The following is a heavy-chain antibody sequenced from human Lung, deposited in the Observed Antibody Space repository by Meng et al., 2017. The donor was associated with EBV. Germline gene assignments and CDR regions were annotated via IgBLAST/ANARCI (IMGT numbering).Heavy chain of an antibody. CDR2: IYWDDDK. J-gene: IGHJ4*02. CDR1: VSSPGSDGVG. CDR3: AHRDGDGSGNLARFYFDY. Sequence: GRLLGQRTQPLQPTRTLSVSSPGSDGVGGRWVRQPPGNALEWLALIYWDDDKRYSPSLKSRLTITKDTSKNLVVLTMPYMVPVDTATYYCAHRDGDGSGNLARFYFDYWGQGTLVTVSS. V-gene: IGHV2-5*02. D-gene: IGHD3-10*01.